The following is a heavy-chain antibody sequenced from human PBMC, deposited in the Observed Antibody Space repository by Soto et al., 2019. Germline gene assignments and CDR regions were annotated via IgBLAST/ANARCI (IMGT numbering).Heavy chain of an antibody. Sequence: EVQLVESGGGLVQPGGSLRLSCAASGFTFSSYEMNWVRQAPGKGLEWVSYISSSGSTIYYADSVKGRFTISRDNAKNSLYLQMNSLRAEDTAVYYCARVLTAAPSYYYYGMDVWGQGTTVTVSS. J-gene: IGHJ6*02. D-gene: IGHD6-13*01. CDR2: ISSSGSTI. CDR3: ARVLTAAPSYYYYGMDV. V-gene: IGHV3-48*03. CDR1: GFTFSSYE.